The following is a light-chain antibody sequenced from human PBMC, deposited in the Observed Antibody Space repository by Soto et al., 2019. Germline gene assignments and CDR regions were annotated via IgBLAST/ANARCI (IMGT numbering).Light chain of an antibody. J-gene: IGKJ4*01. CDR3: YQRSNWPPT. CDR1: QSVSSY. Sequence: EIVLTQSPATLSLSPGERATLSCRASQSVSSYLAWYQQKPGQAPRLLIYDASNRATGIPARFSGSGSGTDFTLTINSLEPEDFAVYYCYQRSNWPPTFGGGTKVEIK. V-gene: IGKV3-11*01. CDR2: DAS.